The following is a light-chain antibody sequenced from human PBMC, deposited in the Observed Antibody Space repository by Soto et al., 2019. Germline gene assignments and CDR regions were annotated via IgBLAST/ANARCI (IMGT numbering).Light chain of an antibody. CDR1: QSISSY. CDR3: QHSYSTPPYT. J-gene: IGKJ2*01. V-gene: IGKV1-39*01. Sequence: DIQMTQSPSSLSASVGDRVTITCRASQSISSYLNWYQQKPGKAPKLLIYAASSLQSGVPSRFSGSGAWTDFTLTISSLQPEDFATYYCQHSYSTPPYTFGQGTKLEIK. CDR2: AAS.